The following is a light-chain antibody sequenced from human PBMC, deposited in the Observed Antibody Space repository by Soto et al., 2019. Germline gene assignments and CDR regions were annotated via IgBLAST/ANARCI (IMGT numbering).Light chain of an antibody. V-gene: IGLV1-44*01. J-gene: IGLJ3*02. CDR1: NSNIGSNT. CDR2: TNN. CDR3: AAWDDRLNGPM. Sequence: QTVVTQPPSASGTPGQRVIISCSGSNSNIGSNTVNWYQQLPGTAPKLLIYTNNQRPSGVPDRFSGSKSGTSASLAISGLQSEDEADYYCAAWDDRLNGPMFGGGTKLTVL.